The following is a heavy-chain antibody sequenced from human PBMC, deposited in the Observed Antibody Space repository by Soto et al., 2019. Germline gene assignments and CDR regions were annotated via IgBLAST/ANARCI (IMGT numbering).Heavy chain of an antibody. D-gene: IGHD6-19*01. Sequence: GGSLRLSCAASGFTFSSYWMSWVRQAPGKGLEWVAVISYDGSNKYYADSVKGRFTISRDNAKNSLYLQMNSLRDEDTAVYYSARDMEVAVAGSDYWGQGTLVTVSS. CDR1: GFTFSSYW. J-gene: IGHJ4*02. V-gene: IGHV3-30-3*01. CDR3: ARDMEVAVAGSDY. CDR2: ISYDGSNK.